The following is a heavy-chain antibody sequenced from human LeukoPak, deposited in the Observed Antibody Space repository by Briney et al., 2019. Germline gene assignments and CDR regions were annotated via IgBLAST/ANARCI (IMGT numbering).Heavy chain of an antibody. CDR1: GYTFTGYY. CDR2: INPNSGGT. V-gene: IGHV1-2*02. Sequence: GASVKVSCKASGYTFTGYYMHWVRQAPGQGLEWMGWINPNSGGTNYAQKFQGRVTMTRDTSISTAYMELSRLRSDDTAVYYCAREEGQYQLLFGLFDYYYYGMDVWGQGTTVTVSS. J-gene: IGHJ6*02. CDR3: AREEGQYQLLFGLFDYYYYGMDV. D-gene: IGHD2-2*01.